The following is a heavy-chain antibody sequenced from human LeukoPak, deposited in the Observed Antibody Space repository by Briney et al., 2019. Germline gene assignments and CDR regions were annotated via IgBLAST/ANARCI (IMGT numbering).Heavy chain of an antibody. V-gene: IGHV3-33*01. J-gene: IGHJ4*02. CDR2: IWYDGSYK. CDR1: GFTFSSYG. CDR3: AREVTVTGPDRKFDY. D-gene: IGHD3-9*01. Sequence: GRSLRLSCAPSGFTFSSYGMHWVRQAPGKGLEWVAVIWYDGSYKYYADSVKGRFTISRDNSKNTLYLQMNRLRDEDTAVYYCAREVTVTGPDRKFDYWGQGSQVTVTS.